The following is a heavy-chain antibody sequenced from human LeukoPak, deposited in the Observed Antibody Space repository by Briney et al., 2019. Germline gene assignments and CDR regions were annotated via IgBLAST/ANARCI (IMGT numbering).Heavy chain of an antibody. CDR1: GGSISSHY. CDR2: IYYSGST. J-gene: IGHJ4*02. CDR3: ARGGSGSYYGDFDY. V-gene: IGHV4-59*11. D-gene: IGHD1-26*01. Sequence: SETLPLTCTVSGGSISSHYWSWIRPPPGKGLEWIGYIYYSGSTNYNPSLKSRVPISVDTSKNQFSLKLSAVTAADTAVYYCARGGSGSYYGDFDYWGQGTLVTVSS.